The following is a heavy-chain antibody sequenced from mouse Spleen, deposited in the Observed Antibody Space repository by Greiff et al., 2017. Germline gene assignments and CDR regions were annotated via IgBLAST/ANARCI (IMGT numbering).Heavy chain of an antibody. V-gene: IGHV1-15*01. CDR2: IDPETGGT. CDR3: TRSSTVVLDY. Sequence: QVHVKQSGAELVRPGASVTLSCKASGYTFTDYEMHWVKQTPVHGLEWIGAIDPETGGTAYNQKFKGKAILTADKSSSTAYMELRSLTSEDSAVYYCTRSSTVVLDYWGQGATLTVSS. CDR1: GYTFTDYE. D-gene: IGHD1-1*01. J-gene: IGHJ2*01.